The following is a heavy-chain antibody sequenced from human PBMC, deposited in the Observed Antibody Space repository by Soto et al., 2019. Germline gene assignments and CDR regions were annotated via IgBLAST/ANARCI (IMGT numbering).Heavy chain of an antibody. CDR2: ISGSADST. D-gene: IGHD2-8*01. CDR1: GFTFSSFA. Sequence: EVQLLESGGGLVQPGGSLRLSCAASGFTFSSFALNWVRQAPGKGLEWVSIISGSADSTFYADSVKGRFTSSRDNSKNKLYLQINSLRAEETAVYYCAKTRGAMIYAISVYGMDVWGQGTTVTVSS. CDR3: AKTRGAMIYAISVYGMDV. V-gene: IGHV3-23*01. J-gene: IGHJ6*02.